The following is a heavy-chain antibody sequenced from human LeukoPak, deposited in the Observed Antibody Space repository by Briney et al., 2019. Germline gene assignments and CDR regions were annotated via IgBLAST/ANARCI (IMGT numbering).Heavy chain of an antibody. D-gene: IGHD3-16*02. CDR2: IYYSGST. CDR1: GDSISSGSYY. J-gene: IGHJ4*02. Sequence: SETLSLTCTVSGDSISSGSYYWGWIRQPPGKGLGWIGSIYYSGSTYYNPSLRDRVTISVDTSNNQFSLELSSVTAADTAVYYCARFVWGSYRYGHYWGQGTLVTVSS. V-gene: IGHV4-39*01. CDR3: ARFVWGSYRYGHY.